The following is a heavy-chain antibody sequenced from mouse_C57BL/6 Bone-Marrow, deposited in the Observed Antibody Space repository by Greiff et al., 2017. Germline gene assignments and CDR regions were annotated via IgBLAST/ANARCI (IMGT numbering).Heavy chain of an antibody. D-gene: IGHD4-1*01. CDR1: GYTFTSYW. V-gene: IGHV1-52*01. CDR3: ARGLVYYAMDY. J-gene: IGHJ4*01. Sequence: VQLQQPGAELVRPGSSVKLSCKASGYTFTSYWMHWVKQRPIQGLEWIGNIDPSDSETHYNQKFKDKATLTVDKSSSTAYMQLSSLTSEDSAVYYCARGLVYYAMDYWGQGTSVTVSS. CDR2: IDPSDSET.